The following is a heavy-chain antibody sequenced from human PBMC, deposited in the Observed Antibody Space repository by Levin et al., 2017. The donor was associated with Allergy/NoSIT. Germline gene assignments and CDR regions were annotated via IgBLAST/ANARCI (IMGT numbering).Heavy chain of an antibody. V-gene: IGHV3-21*01. CDR2: ISSSSSYI. Sequence: GGSLRLSCAASGFTFSSYSMNWVRQAPGKGLEWVSSISSSSSYIYYADSVKGRFTISRDNAKNSLYLQMNSLRAEDTAVYYCAREHYDILTGYDYYVMDVWGQGTTVTVSS. CDR1: GFTFSSYS. D-gene: IGHD3-9*01. J-gene: IGHJ6*02. CDR3: AREHYDILTGYDYYVMDV.